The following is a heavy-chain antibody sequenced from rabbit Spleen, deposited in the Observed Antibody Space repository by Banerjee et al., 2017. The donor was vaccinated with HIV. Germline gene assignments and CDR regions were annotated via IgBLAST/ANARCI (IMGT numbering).Heavy chain of an antibody. D-gene: IGHD4-2*01. CDR2: IYTGDGST. J-gene: IGHJ4*01. V-gene: IGHV1S40*01. Sequence: QSLEESGGDLVKPGASLTLTCTASGFSFSSYYYMCWVRQAPGKGLKWIGCIYTGDGSTYYASWVNGRFTLSKTSSTTVTLQMTSLTAADTATYFCARNFADNNNANLWGPGTLVTVS. CDR1: GFSFSSYYY. CDR3: ARNFADNNNANL.